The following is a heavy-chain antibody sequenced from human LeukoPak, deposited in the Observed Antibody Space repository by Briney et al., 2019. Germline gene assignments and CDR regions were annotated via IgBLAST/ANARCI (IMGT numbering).Heavy chain of an antibody. Sequence: GGSLRLSCAASGFTFSTYWMSWVRRAPGKGLEWVANIKQDGSEKYYVDSVKGRFTISRDNAKNSLYLQMNSLRAEDTAVYYCARVGGAYYGSGSYYSGYWGQGTLVTVSS. CDR1: GFTFSTYW. J-gene: IGHJ4*02. CDR2: IKQDGSEK. CDR3: ARVGGAYYGSGSYYSGY. D-gene: IGHD3-10*01. V-gene: IGHV3-7*01.